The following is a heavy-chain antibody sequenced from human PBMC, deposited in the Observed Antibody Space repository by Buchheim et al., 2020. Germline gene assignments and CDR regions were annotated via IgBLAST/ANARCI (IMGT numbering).Heavy chain of an antibody. CDR3: AKAIVGATLVY. CDR1: GFTFSSYG. D-gene: IGHD1-26*01. CDR2: ISYDGSNK. V-gene: IGHV3-30*18. Sequence: QVQLVESGGGVVQPGRSQRLSCAASGFTFSSYGMHWVRQAPGKGLEWVAVISYDGSNKYYADSVKGRFTISRDNSKNTLYLQMNSLRAEDTAVYYCAKAIVGATLVYWGQGTL. J-gene: IGHJ4*02.